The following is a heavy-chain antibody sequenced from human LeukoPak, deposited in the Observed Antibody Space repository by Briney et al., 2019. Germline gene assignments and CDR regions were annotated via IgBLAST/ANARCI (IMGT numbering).Heavy chain of an antibody. D-gene: IGHD4-17*01. CDR3: AKDYGDYGVGYFDY. V-gene: IGHV3-23*01. J-gene: IGHJ4*02. Sequence: SGGSLRLSCAASGFTFSSYAMSWVRQAPGKGLEWVSAISGSGGSTYYADSVKGRFTISRDNSKNTLYLQMNGLRADDTAVYYCAKDYGDYGVGYFDYWGQGTLVTVSS. CDR1: GFTFSSYA. CDR2: ISGSGGST.